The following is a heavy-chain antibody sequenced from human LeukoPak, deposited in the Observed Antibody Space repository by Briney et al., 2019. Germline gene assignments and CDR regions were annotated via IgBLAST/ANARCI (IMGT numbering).Heavy chain of an antibody. Sequence: QPGGSLRLSCAASGFTVSSNYINWVRQAPGKGLEWVSGIYVDGSTYYADSVKGRFTISRDNSKNTLYLQMNSLRAEDTAVYYCARDVRYCSGGSCPSLYYFDYWGQGTLVTVSS. CDR1: GFTVSSNY. D-gene: IGHD2-15*01. V-gene: IGHV3-53*01. J-gene: IGHJ4*02. CDR3: ARDVRYCSGGSCPSLYYFDY. CDR2: IYVDGST.